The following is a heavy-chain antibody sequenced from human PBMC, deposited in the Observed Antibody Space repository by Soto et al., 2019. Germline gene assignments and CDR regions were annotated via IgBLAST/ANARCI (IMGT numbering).Heavy chain of an antibody. V-gene: IGHV1-46*01. Sequence: QVQLLQSGAEVKKPGASVKVSCKASGYAFTNYHLHWLRQAPGKGPEWMGIIKPGGGSTGYAQQFRGRLTMXXXTSXSTVYMEMNSLRSDDTAVYYCARELATITLDAFDIWGQGTMVTVSS. CDR2: IKPGGGST. CDR1: GYAFTNYH. CDR3: ARELATITLDAFDI. D-gene: IGHD4-4*01. J-gene: IGHJ3*02.